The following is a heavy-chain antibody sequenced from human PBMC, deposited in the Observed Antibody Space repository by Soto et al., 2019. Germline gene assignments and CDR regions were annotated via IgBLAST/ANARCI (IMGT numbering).Heavy chain of an antibody. D-gene: IGHD5-12*01. CDR3: VRVLAIPGYPDY. Sequence: QVQLVQSGAEVRQPASSVKVSCKTSGGTFSSYAITWVRQAPGQGLEWMGGIVPIVDTSTYAQKFQGRVTITADESTSTVYMELSSLRSDDMAVYYCVRVLAIPGYPDYWGQGTLVTVSS. CDR1: GGTFSSYA. J-gene: IGHJ4*02. V-gene: IGHV1-69*12. CDR2: IVPIVDTS.